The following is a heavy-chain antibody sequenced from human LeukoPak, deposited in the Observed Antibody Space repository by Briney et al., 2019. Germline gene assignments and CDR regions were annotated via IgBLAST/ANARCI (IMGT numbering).Heavy chain of an antibody. Sequence: GGSLLLSCAASGFTFSSYAMSWVRQAPGKGLEWVSAISGSGGSTYYADSVKGRFTISRDNSKNTLYLQMNSLRAEDTAVYYCAKFGRDYYYYMDVWGKGTTVTVSS. CDR3: AKFGRDYYYYMDV. D-gene: IGHD3-16*01. J-gene: IGHJ6*03. CDR1: GFTFSSYA. CDR2: ISGSGGST. V-gene: IGHV3-23*01.